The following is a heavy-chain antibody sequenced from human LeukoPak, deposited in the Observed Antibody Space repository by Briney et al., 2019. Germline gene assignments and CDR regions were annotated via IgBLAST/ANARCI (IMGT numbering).Heavy chain of an antibody. CDR3: ARDRRITMGSRSQFDY. CDR2: ISYDGSGK. J-gene: IGHJ4*02. CDR1: GFTFSSFA. D-gene: IGHD1-14*01. V-gene: IGHV3-30*04. Sequence: GGSLRLSCAASGFTFSSFAMHWVRQAPGKGLEWVAVISYDGSGKYYADSVKGRFTISRDRSKNTLYLQMNSLRAEDTAVYYCARDRRITMGSRSQFDYWGQGTLVTVSS.